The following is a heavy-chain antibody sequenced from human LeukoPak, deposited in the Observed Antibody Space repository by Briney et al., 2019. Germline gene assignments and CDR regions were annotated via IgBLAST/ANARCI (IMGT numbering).Heavy chain of an antibody. CDR3: ARRPHRYYYDSSGYYYFDY. J-gene: IGHJ4*02. D-gene: IGHD3-22*01. CDR2: INHSGST. V-gene: IGHV4-34*01. Sequence: SETLSLTCAVYGGSFSGYYWSWIRQPPGKGLEWIGEINHSGSTNYNPSLKSRVTISVDTSKNQFSLKLSSVTAADTAVYYCARRPHRYYYDSSGYYYFDYWGQGTLVTVSS. CDR1: GGSFSGYY.